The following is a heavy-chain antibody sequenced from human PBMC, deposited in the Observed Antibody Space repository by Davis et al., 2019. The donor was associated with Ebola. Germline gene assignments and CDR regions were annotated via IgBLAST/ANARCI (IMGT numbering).Heavy chain of an antibody. J-gene: IGHJ5*02. V-gene: IGHV1-69*06. CDR1: GGTFSSYA. D-gene: IGHD3-3*01. Sequence: AASVKVSCKASGGTFSSYAISWVRQAPGQGLEWMGGIIPIFGTANYAQKFQGRVTITADKSTSTAYMELSSLRSEDTAVYYCARGPAGRITIFGVEFDPWGQGTLVTVSS. CDR2: IIPIFGTA. CDR3: ARGPAGRITIFGVEFDP.